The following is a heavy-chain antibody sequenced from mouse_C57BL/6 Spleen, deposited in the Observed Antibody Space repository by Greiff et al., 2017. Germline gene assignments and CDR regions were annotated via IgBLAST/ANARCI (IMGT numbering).Heavy chain of an antibody. CDR1: GYTFTSYW. J-gene: IGHJ2*01. V-gene: IGHV1-50*01. CDR3: ARASWDVFYFDY. CDR2: IDPSDSYT. D-gene: IGHD4-1*01. Sequence: VQLQQPGAELVKPGASVKLSCKASGYTFTSYWMQWVKQRPGQGLEWIGEIDPSDSYTNYNQKFKGKATLTVDTSSSTAYMQLSSLTSEDSAVYYCARASWDVFYFDYWGQGTTLTVSS.